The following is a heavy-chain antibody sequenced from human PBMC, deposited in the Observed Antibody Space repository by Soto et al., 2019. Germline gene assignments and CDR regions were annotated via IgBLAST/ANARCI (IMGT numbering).Heavy chain of an antibody. CDR1: GGSISSSSYY. J-gene: IGHJ4*02. D-gene: IGHD4-4*01. CDR3: ARHGAKLQYRGRGLFDY. CDR2: IYYSGST. Sequence: ETLSLTCTVSGGSISSSSYYWGWIRQPPGKGLEWIGSIYYSGSTYYNPSLKSRVTISVDTSKNQFSLKLSSVTAADTAVYYCARHGAKLQYRGRGLFDYWGQGTLVTVSS. V-gene: IGHV4-39*01.